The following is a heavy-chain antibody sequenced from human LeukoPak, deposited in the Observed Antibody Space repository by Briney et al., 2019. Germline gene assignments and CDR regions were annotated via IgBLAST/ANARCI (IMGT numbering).Heavy chain of an antibody. V-gene: IGHV4-61*02. CDR1: GGSISSGSYY. CDR2: IYTSGST. Sequence: SQTLSLTCTVSGGSISSGSYYWSWIRQPAGKGLEWIGRIYTSGSTNYNPSLKSRVTISVDTSKNQFSLKLSSVTAADTAVYYCARAIAAAGKLSAFDIWGQGTMVTVSS. D-gene: IGHD6-13*01. CDR3: ARAIAAAGKLSAFDI. J-gene: IGHJ3*02.